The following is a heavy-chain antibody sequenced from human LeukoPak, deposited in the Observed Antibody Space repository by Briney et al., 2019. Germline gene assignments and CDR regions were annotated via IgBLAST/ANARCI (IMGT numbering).Heavy chain of an antibody. V-gene: IGHV3-21*01. D-gene: IGHD1-26*01. J-gene: IGHJ5*02. CDR3: AGDRVPSGSRLKNWFDP. CDR2: ISSSSSYI. Sequence: PGGSLRLSCAASGFTFSSYSMNWVRQAPGKGLEWGSSISSSSSYIYYADSVKGRFTISRDNAKNSLYLQMNSLRAEDTAVYYCAGDRVPSGSRLKNWFDPWGQGTLVTVSS. CDR1: GFTFSSYS.